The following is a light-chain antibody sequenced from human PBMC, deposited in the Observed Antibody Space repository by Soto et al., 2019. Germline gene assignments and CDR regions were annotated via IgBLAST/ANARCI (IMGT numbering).Light chain of an antibody. CDR2: DVS. CDR1: SSDVGGSNG. Sequence: QSVLTQPPSVSGSPGQSVAISCTGTSSDVGGSNGVSWYQQPPGTAPKLIIYDVSNRPSGVPDRFSGSKSGNTASLIISGLQAEDEGDYYCSSYTRSSTYVFGTGTKVTVL. V-gene: IGLV2-18*02. CDR3: SSYTRSSTYV. J-gene: IGLJ1*01.